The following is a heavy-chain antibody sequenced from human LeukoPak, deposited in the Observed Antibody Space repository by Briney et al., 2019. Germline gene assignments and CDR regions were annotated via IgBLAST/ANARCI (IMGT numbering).Heavy chain of an antibody. V-gene: IGHV3-30-3*01. Sequence: GGSLRLSCAASGFTFSSYAMHWVRQAPGKGLEWVAVISYDGSNKYYADSVKGRFTISRDNSKNTLYLQMNSLRAEDTAVYYCAREEDYDSSGYSVNYFDYWAREPWSPSPQ. CDR1: GFTFSSYA. CDR3: AREEDYDSSGYSVNYFDY. CDR2: ISYDGSNK. J-gene: IGHJ4*02. D-gene: IGHD3-22*01.